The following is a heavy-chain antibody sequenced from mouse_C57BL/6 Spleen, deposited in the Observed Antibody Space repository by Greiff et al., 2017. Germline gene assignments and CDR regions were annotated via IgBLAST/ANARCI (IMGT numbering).Heavy chain of an antibody. V-gene: IGHV2-5*01. CDR2: IWRGGSP. CDR1: GFSLTSYG. J-gene: IGHJ4*01. Sequence: QVQLQQSGPGLVQPSQSLSITCTVSGFSLTSYGVHWVRQSPGKGLEWLGVIWRGGSPDYNAAFMSRLSITKDNSKSQVFFKMNSLQADDTAIYDSAKMGITKDYAMDYWGQGTSVTVSS. D-gene: IGHD2-4*01. CDR3: AKMGITKDYAMDY.